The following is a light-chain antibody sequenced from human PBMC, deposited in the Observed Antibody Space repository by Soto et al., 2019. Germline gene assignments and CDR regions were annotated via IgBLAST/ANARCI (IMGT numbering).Light chain of an antibody. CDR1: SSDVGSYNY. CDR3: LSYAGSYNFV. V-gene: IGLV2-11*01. CDR2: DVN. Sequence: QPALTQPRSVSGSPGQSITISCTGSSSDVGSYNYVSWYQQHPGQAPKFMIYDVNKRPSGVSHRFSGSKSGNTASLTISGLQADDEADYYCLSYAGSYNFVFGSGTKVTVL. J-gene: IGLJ1*01.